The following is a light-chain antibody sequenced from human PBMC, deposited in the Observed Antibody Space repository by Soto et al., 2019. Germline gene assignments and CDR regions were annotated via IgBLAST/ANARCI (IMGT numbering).Light chain of an antibody. CDR3: QQLNSFPIP. V-gene: IGKV1-9*01. CDR1: QGIANF. Sequence: IQLTQSPSSLSASVGDRVTISCRASQGIANFLAWYQQKPGKAPKLLIYGTSTLQSGVPSRFSGSGSGTDFTLTISSLQPEHFATLYCQQLNSFPIPFGPGTKVDIK. CDR2: GTS. J-gene: IGKJ3*01.